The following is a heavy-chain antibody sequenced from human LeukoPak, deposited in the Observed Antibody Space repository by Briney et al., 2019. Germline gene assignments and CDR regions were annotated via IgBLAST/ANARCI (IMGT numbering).Heavy chain of an antibody. CDR3: TRVFRQRAYDSSSYSYVPFAY. CDR1: GFTFANYA. D-gene: IGHD3-22*01. J-gene: IGHJ4*02. CDR2: IRSTAYGGTR. Sequence: GGSLRLSCTASGFTFANYAMSWFRQAPGKGLEWVGFIRSTAYGGTREYAASVKGRFTISRDDSKNIAYLQMNSLKTEDTAVYYCTRVFRQRAYDSSSYSYVPFAYWGQGTLVTVSS. V-gene: IGHV3-49*03.